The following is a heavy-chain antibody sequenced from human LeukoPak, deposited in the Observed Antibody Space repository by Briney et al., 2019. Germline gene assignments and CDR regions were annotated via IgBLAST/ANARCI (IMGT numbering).Heavy chain of an antibody. D-gene: IGHD3-22*01. Sequence: GGSLRLSCAASGFTFSSYAMSWVRQAPGKGLEWVSAISGSGGSTYYADSVKGRFTISRDNSKNTLYLRMSSLRAEDTAVYYCAKDYYDSSGYYPLDYWGQGTLVTVSS. V-gene: IGHV3-23*01. CDR3: AKDYYDSSGYYPLDY. CDR1: GFTFSSYA. J-gene: IGHJ4*02. CDR2: ISGSGGST.